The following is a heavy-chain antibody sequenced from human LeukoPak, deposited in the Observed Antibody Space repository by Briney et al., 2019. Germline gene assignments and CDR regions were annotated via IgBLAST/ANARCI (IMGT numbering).Heavy chain of an antibody. V-gene: IGHV4-34*01. J-gene: IGHJ6*03. Sequence: SETLSLTCAVYGGSFSGYYWSWIRQPPGKGLEWIGEINHSGSTNYNPSLKSRVTISVDTSKNQFSLELSSVTAADTAVYYCARGRIVVVPAATYYYYYMDVWGKGTTVTVSS. D-gene: IGHD2-2*01. CDR3: ARGRIVVVPAATYYYYYMDV. CDR2: INHSGST. CDR1: GGSFSGYY.